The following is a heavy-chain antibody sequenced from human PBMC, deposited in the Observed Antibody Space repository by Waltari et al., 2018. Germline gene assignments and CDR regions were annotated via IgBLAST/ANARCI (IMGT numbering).Heavy chain of an antibody. D-gene: IGHD5-18*01. Sequence: DVQLVETGGGLIQPGGSLKLSCAESGFLVDQHSMSWVRQAPGKGLEWVSIVYTGGSTYYADFVKGRFTISRDSSKNTLYLQMNDLRAEDTAVYYCASSTAQPWTKGGLDNWGQGTLVIVSS. J-gene: IGHJ4*02. CDR2: VYTGGST. CDR1: GFLVDQHS. V-gene: IGHV3-53*02. CDR3: ASSTAQPWTKGGLDN.